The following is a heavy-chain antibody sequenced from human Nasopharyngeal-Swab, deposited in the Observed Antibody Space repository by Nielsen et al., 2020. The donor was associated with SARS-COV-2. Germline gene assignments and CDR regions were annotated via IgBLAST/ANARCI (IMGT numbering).Heavy chain of an antibody. CDR2: IYPGDSDT. CDR1: GYSFTSYW. J-gene: IGHJ4*02. V-gene: IGHV5-51*01. Sequence: GESLKISCKGSGYSFTSYWIGWVRQMPGKGLEWMGIIYPGDSDTRYSPSFQGQVTISADKSISTAYLQWSSLKASDTAMYYCARHVEVDSSGYYHAAGYWGQGTLVTVSS. CDR3: ARHVEVDSSGYYHAAGY. D-gene: IGHD3-22*01.